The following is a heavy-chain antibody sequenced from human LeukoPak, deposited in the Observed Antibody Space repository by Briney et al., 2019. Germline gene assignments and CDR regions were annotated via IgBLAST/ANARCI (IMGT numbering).Heavy chain of an antibody. V-gene: IGHV4-4*07. J-gene: IGHJ4*02. D-gene: IGHD4-17*01. Sequence: SETLSLTCTVSGGSISSYYWSWIRQPAGKGLEWIGRIYTSGSTNYNPSLKSRVSMSVDTSKNQFSLKLSSVTAADTAVYYCARASHDYGDYSHFDYWGQGTLVTVSS. CDR1: GGSISSYY. CDR3: ARASHDYGDYSHFDY. CDR2: IYTSGST.